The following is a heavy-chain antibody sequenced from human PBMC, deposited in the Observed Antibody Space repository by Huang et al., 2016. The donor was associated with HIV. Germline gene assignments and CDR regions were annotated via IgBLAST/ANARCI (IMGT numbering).Heavy chain of an antibody. CDR1: GGSIRSDNYY. V-gene: IGHV4-39*02. CDR2: IYYSGRT. Sequence: QLQLQESGPGLVKPSETLSLTCTVSGGSIRSDNYYWGWIRQPPGKGLEWIGSIYYSGRTYYNPALKRRVTITVDTSKNHFSLRMRSGTAADTAVYYCARLPGSITMIRGVITDPYWGQGTLVTVSS. CDR3: ARLPGSITMIRGVITDPY. J-gene: IGHJ4*02. D-gene: IGHD3-10*01.